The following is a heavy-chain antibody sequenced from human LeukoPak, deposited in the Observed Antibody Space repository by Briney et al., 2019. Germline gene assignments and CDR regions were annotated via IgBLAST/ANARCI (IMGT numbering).Heavy chain of an antibody. J-gene: IGHJ4*02. CDR3: ARHFLRYFDWLLETYPYYFDY. CDR1: GGSFSGHY. Sequence: SETLSLTCAVYGGSFSGHYWSWIRQPPGKGLEWIGEINHSGSTNYNPSLKSRVTISVDTSKNQFSLKLSSVTAADTAVYYCARHFLRYFDWLLETYPYYFDYWGQGTLVTVSS. D-gene: IGHD3-9*01. V-gene: IGHV4-34*01. CDR2: INHSGST.